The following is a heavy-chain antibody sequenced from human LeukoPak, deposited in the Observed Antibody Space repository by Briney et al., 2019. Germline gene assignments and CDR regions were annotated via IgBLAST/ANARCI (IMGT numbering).Heavy chain of an antibody. J-gene: IGHJ3*02. D-gene: IGHD6-19*01. CDR2: IYPGDSDT. CDR1: GYLFTSYW. V-gene: IGHV5-51*01. CDR3: ARLSSGWYYAGAFDI. Sequence: GESLEISCKGSGYLFTSYWIGWVRQMPGKGLEWMGIIYPGDSDTRYGPSFQGQVTISADKSISTAYLQWSSLKASDTAMYYCARLSSGWYYAGAFDIWGQGTMVTVSS.